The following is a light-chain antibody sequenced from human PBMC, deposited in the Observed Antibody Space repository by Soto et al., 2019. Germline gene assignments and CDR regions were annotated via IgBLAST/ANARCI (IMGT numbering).Light chain of an antibody. CDR2: GAS. J-gene: IGKJ2*01. V-gene: IGKV3-15*01. Sequence: EIVMTQSPATLSVSPGERATLSCRASQSVSNNLAWYQQKPGQAPRLLIYGASTRASGIPARFSGSGSGTELTLTISRLQTEDFAVYNCQQYNDWPPYTFGKGTKMEIK. CDR3: QQYNDWPPYT. CDR1: QSVSNN.